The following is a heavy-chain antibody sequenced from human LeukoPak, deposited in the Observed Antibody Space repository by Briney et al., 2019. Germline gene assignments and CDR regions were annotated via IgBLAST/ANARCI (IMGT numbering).Heavy chain of an antibody. Sequence: PSETLSLTCTVSGGSISSYYWSWIRQPPGKGLEWIGYIYYTGSTNYNPSLKSRVTISVDTSKNQFSLKLNSVTAADTAVYYCARVSIAVAGKGRKGHYYMDVWGKGTTVTVSS. CDR3: ARVSIAVAGKGRKGHYYMDV. D-gene: IGHD6-19*01. J-gene: IGHJ6*03. CDR2: IYYTGST. CDR1: GGSISSYY. V-gene: IGHV4-59*01.